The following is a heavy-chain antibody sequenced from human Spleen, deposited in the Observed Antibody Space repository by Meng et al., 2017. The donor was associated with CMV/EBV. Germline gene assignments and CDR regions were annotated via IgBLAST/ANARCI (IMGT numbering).Heavy chain of an antibody. CDR3: AKDGGWHFDY. Sequence: GGSLRLSCAASGFTFSNHYMGWVRQAPGKGLEWVATIKTDGSGKYYVDSVKGRFTVSRGNAKNSLYLQMESLRAEDTAVYYCAKDGGWHFDYWGQGSLVTVSS. J-gene: IGHJ4*02. V-gene: IGHV3-7*01. CDR1: GFTFSNHY. CDR2: IKTDGSGK. D-gene: IGHD3-16*01.